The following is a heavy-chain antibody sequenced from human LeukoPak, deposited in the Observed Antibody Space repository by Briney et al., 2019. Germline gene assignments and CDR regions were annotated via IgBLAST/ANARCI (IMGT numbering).Heavy chain of an antibody. Sequence: ASVKVSCKASGYTFTSYGISGVRPAPGRGVEWMGWISDYNGNTNYAQKLQGRVTMHTDTSTRTAHMAMSRLRSEDAAVYYCAREVGVGVYSYGYGYWGQGTLVTVSS. CDR2: ISDYNGNT. V-gene: IGHV1-18*01. CDR3: AREVGVGVYSYGYGY. J-gene: IGHJ4*02. D-gene: IGHD5-18*01. CDR1: GYTFTSYG.